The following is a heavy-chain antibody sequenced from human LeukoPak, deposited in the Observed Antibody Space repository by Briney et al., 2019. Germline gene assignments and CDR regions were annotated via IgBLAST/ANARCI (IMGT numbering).Heavy chain of an antibody. V-gene: IGHV3-23*01. J-gene: IGHJ1*01. CDR1: GFTFSHYA. Sequence: GGSLRLSCEASGFTFSHYAMNWVRQAPGKGLEWVSAVSGYSDRTYYADSVKGRFTISRDSSHDTLSLQMNSLRAEDTAVYYCAKGHGDYIPAEYIQHWGQGTLVTVSS. D-gene: IGHD4-17*01. CDR3: AKGHGDYIPAEYIQH. CDR2: VSGYSDRT.